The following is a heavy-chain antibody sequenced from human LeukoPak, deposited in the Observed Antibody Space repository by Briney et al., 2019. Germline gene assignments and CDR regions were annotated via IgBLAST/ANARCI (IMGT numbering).Heavy chain of an antibody. CDR1: GFTFSSYS. CDR2: ISSSSSYI. Sequence: GGSLRLSCAASGFTFSSYSMNWVRQAPGKGLEWVSSISSSSSYIYYADSVKGRFTISRDNAKNTLYLQMSSLRAEDTAVYYCVKGHYYGSGTPTFDYWGQGTLVTVSS. V-gene: IGHV3-21*01. J-gene: IGHJ4*02. CDR3: VKGHYYGSGTPTFDY. D-gene: IGHD3-10*01.